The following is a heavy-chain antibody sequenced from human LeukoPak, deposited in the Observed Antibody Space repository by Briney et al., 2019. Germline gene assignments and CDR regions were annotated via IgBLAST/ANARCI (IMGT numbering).Heavy chain of an antibody. CDR1: GFTLSSYA. V-gene: IGHV3-23*01. CDR3: AKTMGYYYIDV. Sequence: GGSLRLSCAASGFTLSSYAMSWVRQAPGKGLKWVSDISGSGGSTYYADSVKGRFTISRDNSKNTLYLQMNSLRAEDTAVYYCAKTMGYYYIDVWGKGTTVTVSS. J-gene: IGHJ6*03. CDR2: ISGSGGST.